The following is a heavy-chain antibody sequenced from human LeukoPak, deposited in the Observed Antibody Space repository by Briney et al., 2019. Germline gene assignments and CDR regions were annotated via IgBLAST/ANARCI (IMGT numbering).Heavy chain of an antibody. D-gene: IGHD4-23*01. CDR1: GFNFSSYV. Sequence: GGSLRLSCAASGFNFSSYVVHWVRQAPGKGLEFVAVISNDGNNIHYVDSVKGRFTISRGNTKYTLYLQMNSLRAEDTAVYFCARGAYGGALDQWGQGTLVTVSS. CDR3: ARGAYGGALDQ. CDR2: ISNDGNNI. V-gene: IGHV3-30-3*01. J-gene: IGHJ4*02.